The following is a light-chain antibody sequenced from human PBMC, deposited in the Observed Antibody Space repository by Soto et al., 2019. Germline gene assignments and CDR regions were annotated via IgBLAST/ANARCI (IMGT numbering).Light chain of an antibody. CDR2: VAS. Sequence: DIQMTQSPSSLSASVGDRVTITCRASQGISNYLAWYQQQPGKVPKLLIYVASTLQSGDPSRFSGSGSGTDFTLTISSLQPEDVATYYCQKYNSAPRTFGQGTKVEIK. J-gene: IGKJ1*01. CDR3: QKYNSAPRT. CDR1: QGISNY. V-gene: IGKV1-27*01.